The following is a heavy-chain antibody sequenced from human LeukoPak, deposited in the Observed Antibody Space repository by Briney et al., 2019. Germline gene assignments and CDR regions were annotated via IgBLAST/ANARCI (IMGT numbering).Heavy chain of an antibody. D-gene: IGHD6-13*01. V-gene: IGHV3-7*01. J-gene: IGHJ1*01. CDR1: GFTFSSYW. Sequence: PGGSLRLSCAASGFTFSSYWMSWVRQAPGKGLEWVANIKQDGSEKYYVDSVKGRFTISRDNAKNSLYLQMNSLRAEDTALYYCARAVGSSWYEYFQHWGQGTLVTVSS. CDR2: IKQDGSEK. CDR3: ARAVGSSWYEYFQH.